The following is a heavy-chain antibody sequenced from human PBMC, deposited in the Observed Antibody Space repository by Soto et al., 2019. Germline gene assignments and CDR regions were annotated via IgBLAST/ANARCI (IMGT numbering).Heavy chain of an antibody. CDR1: GFTLSGSS. CDR3: YYDSSGYKAISDY. J-gene: IGHJ4*02. Sequence: EVQLLESGGGLVQPGGSLKLSCVGSGFTLSGSSIHWVRQASGKGLEWVGHIKSKAYSYATAYAASVKGRFTVSRDDSKSTAYLKMNSLKTEDTAVYSCYYDSSGYKAISDYWGQGTLVTVSS. CDR2: IKSKAYSYAT. V-gene: IGHV3-73*02. D-gene: IGHD3-22*01.